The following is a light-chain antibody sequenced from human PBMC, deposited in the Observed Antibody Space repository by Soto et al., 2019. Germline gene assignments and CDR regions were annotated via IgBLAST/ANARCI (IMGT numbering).Light chain of an antibody. CDR3: QESYSTPAGT. CDR1: QSISRY. V-gene: IGKV1-39*01. CDR2: VAS. J-gene: IGKJ1*01. Sequence: DIQMTQSPSPLSASVGDRVTITCRASQSISRYLHWYQQKPGNAPKLLISVASSLQSGVPSRFSGSGSGTDFTLTISSLQPEDFATYYCQESYSTPAGTFGQGTKVDIK.